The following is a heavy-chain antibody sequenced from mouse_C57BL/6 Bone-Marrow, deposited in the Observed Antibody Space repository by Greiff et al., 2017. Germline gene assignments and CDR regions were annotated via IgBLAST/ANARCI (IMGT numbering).Heavy chain of an antibody. CDR3: AREDDGYYPDY. J-gene: IGHJ2*01. D-gene: IGHD2-3*01. V-gene: IGHV1-69*01. Sequence: QVQLQQSGAELVMPGASVTLSCKASCYTFTSYWMHWVKQRPGQGLEWIGEIDPSDSYTNYNQKFKGKSTLTVAKSSSTAYMRLSSLTSEDTAVYYCAREDDGYYPDYWGQGTTLTVSS. CDR1: CYTFTSYW. CDR2: IDPSDSYT.